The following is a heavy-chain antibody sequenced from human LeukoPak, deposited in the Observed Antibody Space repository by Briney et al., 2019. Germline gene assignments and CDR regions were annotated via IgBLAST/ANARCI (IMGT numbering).Heavy chain of an antibody. CDR3: ARDYYDSSTYYAPLDY. V-gene: IGHV3-66*01. J-gene: IGHJ4*02. CDR2: IYSDGST. D-gene: IGHD3-22*01. CDR1: GFTVSSYY. Sequence: GGSLRLSCAASGFTVSSYYMSWVRQAPGKGLEWVSTIYSDGSTYYADSVKGRLTISRDNSKNTLYLQMDSLRAEDTAVYYCARDYYDSSTYYAPLDYWGQGTLVTVSS.